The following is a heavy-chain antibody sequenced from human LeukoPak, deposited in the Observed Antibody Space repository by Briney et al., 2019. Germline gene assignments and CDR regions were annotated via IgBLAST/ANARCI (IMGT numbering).Heavy chain of an antibody. CDR3: ARKVAAPTNWFDP. CDR2: INPNSGGT. V-gene: IGHV1-2*02. J-gene: IGHJ5*02. Sequence: ASVKVSCEASGYTFTGYYMHWVRQAPGQGLEWMGWINPNSGGTNYAQKFQGRVTMTRDTSISTAYMELSRLRSDDTAVYYCARKVAAPTNWFDPWGQGTLVTVSS. CDR1: GYTFTGYY. D-gene: IGHD2-15*01.